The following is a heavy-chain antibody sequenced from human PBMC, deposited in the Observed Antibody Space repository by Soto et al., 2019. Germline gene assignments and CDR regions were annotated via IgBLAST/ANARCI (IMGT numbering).Heavy chain of an antibody. Sequence: GVSLRLSCAASGFSVSSNYMSWVRQAPGKGLEWVSVFYAGDSTYYADSVKGRFTISRDNSKNTLYLQMNRLRADDTAVYYCARSLPCEKYCGEYYFDSWGQGTLVTVSS. CDR1: GFSVSSNY. J-gene: IGHJ4*02. CDR3: ARSLPCEKYCGEYYFDS. D-gene: IGHD2-21*01. V-gene: IGHV3-53*01. CDR2: FYAGDST.